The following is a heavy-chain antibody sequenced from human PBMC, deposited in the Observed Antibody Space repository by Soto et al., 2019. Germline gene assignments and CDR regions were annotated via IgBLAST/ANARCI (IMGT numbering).Heavy chain of an antibody. Sequence: SETLSLTCTVSGGSISSYYWSWIRQPPGKGLEWIGYIYYSGSTNYNPSLKSRVTISVDTSKNQFSLKLSSVTAADTAVYYCARLGYCSGGSCYSVPFPDYWGQGTLVTVSS. D-gene: IGHD2-15*01. CDR2: IYYSGST. V-gene: IGHV4-59*01. CDR1: GGSISSYY. J-gene: IGHJ4*02. CDR3: ARLGYCSGGSCYSVPFPDY.